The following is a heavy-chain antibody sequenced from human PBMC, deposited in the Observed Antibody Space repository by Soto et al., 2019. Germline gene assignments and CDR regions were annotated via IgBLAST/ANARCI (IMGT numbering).Heavy chain of an antibody. Sequence: QVQLVESGGGVVQPGRSLRLSCAASGFTFSTYGMHWVRQAPGKGLEWVAVIWYDGTNKYYADSVKGRFTISRDKSKNTLYLQMNSLRAEDTAVYYCARDVDEYCSGGSCYRYDYWGQGTLVTVSS. J-gene: IGHJ4*02. CDR2: IWYDGTNK. CDR1: GFTFSTYG. V-gene: IGHV3-33*01. CDR3: ARDVDEYCSGGSCYRYDY. D-gene: IGHD2-15*01.